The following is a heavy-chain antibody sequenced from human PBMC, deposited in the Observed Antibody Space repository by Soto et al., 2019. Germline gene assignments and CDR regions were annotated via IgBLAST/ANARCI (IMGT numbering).Heavy chain of an antibody. CDR3: ARESAVVRRFDP. Sequence: PGGSLRLSCAASGFTFSSYSMNWVRQAPGKGLEWVSSISSSSSYIYYADSVKGRFTISRDNAKNSLYLQMNSLRAEDTAVYYCARESAVVRRFDPWGQGTLVTVSS. CDR1: GFTFSSYS. V-gene: IGHV3-21*01. D-gene: IGHD3-10*01. CDR2: ISSSSSYI. J-gene: IGHJ5*02.